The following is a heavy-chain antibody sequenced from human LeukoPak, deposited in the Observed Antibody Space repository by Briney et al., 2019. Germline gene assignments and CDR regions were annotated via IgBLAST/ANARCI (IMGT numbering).Heavy chain of an antibody. J-gene: IGHJ5*02. V-gene: IGHV1-69*05. Sequence: GASVKVSCKASGGTFSSYAISWVRQAPGQGLEWMGGITPIFGTANYAQKFQGRVTITTDESTSTAYMGLSSLRSEDTAVYCCAGAYYDSKDNWFDPWGQGTLVTVSS. CDR2: ITPIFGTA. CDR3: AGAYYDSKDNWFDP. CDR1: GGTFSSYA. D-gene: IGHD3-22*01.